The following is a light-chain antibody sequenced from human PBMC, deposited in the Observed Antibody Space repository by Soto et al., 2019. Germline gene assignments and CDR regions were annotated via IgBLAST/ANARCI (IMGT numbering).Light chain of an antibody. V-gene: IGLV2-8*01. CDR1: TSDIGRYNY. Sequence: QSALTQPPYASGSPGQSVTISCTGTTSDIGRYNYVSWYQQHPGTAPKLIIYEVRKRPSGVPDRFSASKSANSASLTVSGLQPEDEADYYCGSYGGSNNWVFGGGTKLTVL. J-gene: IGLJ3*02. CDR3: GSYGGSNNWV. CDR2: EVR.